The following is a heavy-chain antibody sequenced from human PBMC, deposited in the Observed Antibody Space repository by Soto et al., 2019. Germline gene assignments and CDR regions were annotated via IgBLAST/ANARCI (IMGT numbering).Heavy chain of an antibody. CDR3: AKGGAVVPAAILDY. CDR1: GFTFSDFG. Sequence: PGESLKISCVASGFTFSDFGMHWVRQAPGKGLEWVAVTSYDGSNTYYADSVKGRFTISRDNSKNTLYLQMISLGPEDTAVYYCAKGGAVVPAAILDYWGQGTLVTVSS. V-gene: IGHV3-30*18. CDR2: TSYDGSNT. D-gene: IGHD2-2*01. J-gene: IGHJ4*02.